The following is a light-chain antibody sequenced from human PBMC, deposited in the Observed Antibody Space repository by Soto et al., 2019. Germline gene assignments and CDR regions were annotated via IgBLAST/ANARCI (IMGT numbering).Light chain of an antibody. CDR3: QQYTNWPRT. CDR1: QSVSAN. CDR2: GAS. Sequence: EIVMTQSPATLSVSPGERATLSCRASQSVSANLVWYQQKPGQAPRLLIYGASTRATGIPARFSGSGSGTEFTLTISSLLSEDSAVYYCQQYTNWPRTFGQGTTVEIK. V-gene: IGKV3-15*01. J-gene: IGKJ1*01.